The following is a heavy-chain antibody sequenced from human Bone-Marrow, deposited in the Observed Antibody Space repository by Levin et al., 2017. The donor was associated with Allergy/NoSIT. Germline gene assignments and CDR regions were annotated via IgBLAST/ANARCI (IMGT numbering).Heavy chain of an antibody. CDR3: ARDWSGAMDV. D-gene: IGHD3-10*01. J-gene: IGHJ6*03. CDR2: IKEDGSEK. CDR1: GFTFSSYW. V-gene: IGHV3-7*01. Sequence: PGGSLRLSCAASGFTFSSYWMSWVRQAPGKGLEWVGNIKEDGSEKYYVDSVKGRFTISRDNAENSLDVKMNSLRAEDTAVYYCARDWSGAMDVWGKGTTVSVSS.